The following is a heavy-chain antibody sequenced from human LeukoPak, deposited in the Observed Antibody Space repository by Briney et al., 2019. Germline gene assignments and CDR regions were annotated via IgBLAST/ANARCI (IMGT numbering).Heavy chain of an antibody. Sequence: PSETLSLTCAVYGGSFSGYYWSWIRQPPGKGLEWIGKINHSGSTNYNPSLKSRVTISVDTSKNQFSLKLSSVSAADTAVYYCARRRFLEWYPYYYYYYYMDVWGKGTTVTVSS. D-gene: IGHD3-3*01. CDR1: GGSFSGYY. CDR3: ARRRFLEWYPYYYYYYYMDV. J-gene: IGHJ6*03. CDR2: INHSGST. V-gene: IGHV4-34*01.